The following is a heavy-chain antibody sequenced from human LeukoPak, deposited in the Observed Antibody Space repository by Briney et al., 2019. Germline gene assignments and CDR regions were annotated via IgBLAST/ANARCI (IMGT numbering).Heavy chain of an antibody. D-gene: IGHD2-2*01. CDR3: ARDRVPAATIDY. J-gene: IGHJ4*02. CDR2: ISSSSSYI. V-gene: IGHV3-21*01. Sequence: AGGSLRLSCAASGFTFSSYSMNWVRQAPGKGLEWVSSISSSSSYIYYADSVKGRFTISRDNAKNSLYLQMNSLRAEDTAVYYCARDRVPAATIDYWGQGTLVTVSS. CDR1: GFTFSSYS.